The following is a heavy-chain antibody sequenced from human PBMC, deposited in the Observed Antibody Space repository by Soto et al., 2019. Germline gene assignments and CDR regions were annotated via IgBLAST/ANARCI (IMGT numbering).Heavy chain of an antibody. D-gene: IGHD6-6*01. V-gene: IGHV3-21*01. CDR3: ARIQLAYDAFDI. J-gene: IGHJ3*02. CDR1: GFTFSSYS. Sequence: EVQLVESGGGLVKPGGSLRLSCAASGFTFSSYSMNWVRQAPGKGLEWVSSISSSSSYIYYADSVKGRFTISRDNAKNSLYLQMTSLRADDTAVYYCARIQLAYDAFDIWGQGTMVTVAS. CDR2: ISSSSSYI.